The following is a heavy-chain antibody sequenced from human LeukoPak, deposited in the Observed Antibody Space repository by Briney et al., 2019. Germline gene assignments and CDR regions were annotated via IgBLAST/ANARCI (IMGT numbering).Heavy chain of an antibody. Sequence: GASVKVSCKASGYTFTDYYIHWVRQAPGQGLEWMGWINPNSGGTIYAQKFQGRVTMTRDTSISTAYMELNRLRSDDKAVYYCARCMAVAVYYMDVWGKGTTVTVSS. CDR3: ARCMAVAVYYMDV. CDR2: INPNSGGT. CDR1: GYTFTDYY. V-gene: IGHV1-2*02. J-gene: IGHJ6*03. D-gene: IGHD6-19*01.